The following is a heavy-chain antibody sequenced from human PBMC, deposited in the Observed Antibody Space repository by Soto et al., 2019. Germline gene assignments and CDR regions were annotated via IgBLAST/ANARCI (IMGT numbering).Heavy chain of an antibody. CDR2: IYWDDDK. V-gene: IGHV2-5*02. J-gene: IGHJ4*02. D-gene: IGHD3-10*01. CDR1: GFSLSTSGVG. CDR3: AHTRRSGTGSGRTFDY. Sequence: QITLKESGPTLVKPTQTLTLTCTFSGFSLSTSGVGVGWIRQPPGKALEWLALIYWDDDKRYSPSLKSRLTITKDTSKNPVVLTMTNMDPVDTATYYCAHTRRSGTGSGRTFDYWGQGTLVTASS.